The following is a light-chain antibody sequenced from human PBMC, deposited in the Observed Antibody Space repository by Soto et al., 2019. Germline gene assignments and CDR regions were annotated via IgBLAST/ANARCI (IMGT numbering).Light chain of an antibody. V-gene: IGKV1-39*01. CDR3: QQSYRTHP. J-gene: IGKJ2*01. Sequence: DIQMTQSPSSLSASVGNRVTITCRTSQSVSIYVNWYQQKPRTAPILLIYASSSLQSGVPSRFSGSGSGTDFTLTISSLEPEEFATYYCQQSYRTHPFGQAAKVEIK. CDR1: QSVSIY. CDR2: ASS.